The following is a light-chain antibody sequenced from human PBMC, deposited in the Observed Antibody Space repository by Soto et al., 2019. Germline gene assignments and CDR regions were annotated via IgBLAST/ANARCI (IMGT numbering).Light chain of an antibody. J-gene: IGKJ2*01. CDR1: QSISNW. Sequence: DIQMTQSPSTLSASVGDRVTITCRASQSISNWLAWYQQRPGKAPKLLIYKASSLESGVTSRFSGSGSGTEFTLTISSLQPDDFATYYCQQYKSYWYTFGQGTRLEIK. CDR2: KAS. V-gene: IGKV1-5*03. CDR3: QQYKSYWYT.